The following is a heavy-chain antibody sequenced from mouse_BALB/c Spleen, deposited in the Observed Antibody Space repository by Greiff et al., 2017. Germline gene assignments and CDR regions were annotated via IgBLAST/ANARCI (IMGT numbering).Heavy chain of an antibody. CDR1: GYTFTSYY. Sequence: QVQLKQSGAELVKPGASVKLSCKASGYTFTSYYMYWVKQRPGQGLEWIGEINPSNGGTNFNEKFKSKATLTVDKSSSTAYMQLSSLTSEDSAVYYGTRAYDYDEVYYAMDYWGQGTSVTVSS. CDR3: TRAYDYDEVYYAMDY. D-gene: IGHD2-4*01. V-gene: IGHV1S81*02. CDR2: INPSNGGT. J-gene: IGHJ4*01.